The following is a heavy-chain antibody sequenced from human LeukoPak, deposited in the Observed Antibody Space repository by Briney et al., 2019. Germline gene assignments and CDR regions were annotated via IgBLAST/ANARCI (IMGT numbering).Heavy chain of an antibody. J-gene: IGHJ4*02. CDR2: IIPIFGTA. CDR3: SRGSYYGGGIDY. D-gene: IGHD1-26*01. Sequence: SVKVSCKASGGTFSSYAISWVRQAPGQGLEWMGGIIPIFGTANYAQKFQGRVTITTDESTSTAYMELSSLRSEDTAVYCRSRGSYYGGGIDYWGQGTLVTVSS. CDR1: GGTFSSYA. V-gene: IGHV1-69*05.